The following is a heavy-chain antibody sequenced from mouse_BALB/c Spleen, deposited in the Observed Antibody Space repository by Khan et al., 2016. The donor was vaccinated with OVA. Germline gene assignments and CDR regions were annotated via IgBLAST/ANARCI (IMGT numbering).Heavy chain of an antibody. J-gene: IGHJ3*01. CDR3: STRYGNPFAY. D-gene: IGHD2-1*01. Sequence: VQLQQSGAELVKPGASVKLSCTASGFTIKDTYMHWVKQRPEQGPEWIGRIDPANGDIKYDPKFQDKATIAADTSSNTAYLQLSSLTSEDTAVFYCSTRYGNPFAYWGQGTLVSVSA. CDR1: GFTIKDTY. CDR2: IDPANGDI. V-gene: IGHV14-3*02.